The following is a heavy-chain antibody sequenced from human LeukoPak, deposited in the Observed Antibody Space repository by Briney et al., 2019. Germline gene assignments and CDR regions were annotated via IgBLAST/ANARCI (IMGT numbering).Heavy chain of an antibody. CDR1: GYTFTGYY. CDR3: ARGLDSSGYYLDY. CDR2: INPNSGGT. J-gene: IGHJ4*02. D-gene: IGHD3-22*01. V-gene: IGHV1-2*02. Sequence: ASVKVSCKASGYTFTGYYMHWVRQAPGQGLEWMGWINPNSGGTNYAHKFQGRVTMTRDTSISAAYMELSRLRSDDTAVYYGARGLDSSGYYLDYWGQGTLVTVSS.